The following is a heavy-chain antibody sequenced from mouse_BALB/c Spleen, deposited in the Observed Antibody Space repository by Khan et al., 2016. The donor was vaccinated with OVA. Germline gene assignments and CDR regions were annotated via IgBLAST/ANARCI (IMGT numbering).Heavy chain of an antibody. CDR3: ARSTYRYALAY. CDR2: MIYSGNT. CDR1: GDSITSGY. J-gene: IGHJ3*01. V-gene: IGHV3-8*02. D-gene: IGHD2-14*01. Sequence: EVQLQESGPSLVKPSQTLSLTCSVTGDSITSGYWRWIRKFPGNKLEYMGYMIYSGNTYYNPSLNSRISITRHPSTTQSSLQLNSVTTEDTATYYCARSTYRYALAYWGQGTLVTVSA.